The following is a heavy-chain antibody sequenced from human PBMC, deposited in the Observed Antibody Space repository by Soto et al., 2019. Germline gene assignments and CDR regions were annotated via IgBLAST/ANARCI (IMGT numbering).Heavy chain of an antibody. CDR3: AKDSRVPAASTRLLGFDY. J-gene: IGHJ4*02. CDR2: ISGSGGST. V-gene: IGHV3-23*01. Sequence: GGSLRLSCAASGFTFSSYAMSWVRQAPGKGLEWVSAISGSGGSTYYADSVKGRFTISRDNSKNTLYLQMNSLRAEDTAVYYCAKDSRVPAASTRLLGFDYWGQGTLVTVSS. D-gene: IGHD2-2*01. CDR1: GFTFSSYA.